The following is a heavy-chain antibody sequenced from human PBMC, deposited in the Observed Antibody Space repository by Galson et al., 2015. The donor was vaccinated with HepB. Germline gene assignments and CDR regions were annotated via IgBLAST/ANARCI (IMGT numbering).Heavy chain of an antibody. V-gene: IGHV4-4*02. CDR3: ARNGRTARGAFDI. CDR1: GGSISTSNW. CDR2: LYHNGVT. Sequence: QVQLQASGPRLEKPSETLTITCVVTGGSISTSNWWTWLRQSPGKGREWIGELYHNGVTKYTQSIKSRVTISVDKSTNQFSLKLISMTAANTAVYYCARNGRTARGAFDIWGQGTMVTVSS. D-gene: IGHD2-8*01. J-gene: IGHJ3*02.